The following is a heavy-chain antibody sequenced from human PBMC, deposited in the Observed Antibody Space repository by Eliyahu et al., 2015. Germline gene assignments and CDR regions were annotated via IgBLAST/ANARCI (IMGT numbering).Heavy chain of an antibody. Sequence: EVQLLESGGGLVKPGESLRLSCVASGFSFSNAWMIWVRQAPGKGLEWVGRIGSSADGGTTDYAAAVKGRFTISRDDSKNTLYLQMDSLKIDDTAVYYCSTPPNWMYAAYWGQGTLVTVSS. V-gene: IGHV3-15*04. CDR2: IGSSADGGTT. J-gene: IGHJ4*02. D-gene: IGHD1-20*01. CDR3: STPPNWMYAAY. CDR1: GFSFSNAW.